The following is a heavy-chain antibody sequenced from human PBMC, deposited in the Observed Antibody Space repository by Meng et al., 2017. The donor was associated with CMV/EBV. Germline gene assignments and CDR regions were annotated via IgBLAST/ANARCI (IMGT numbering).Heavy chain of an antibody. CDR1: XXSISRGDYX. V-gene: IGHV4-30-4*08. CDR2: IYYXGTT. J-gene: IGHJ4*02. CDR3: ARLSGSGTTSTGYHYAFDS. Sequence: SRTGLXXPSXXXSLXXXVSXXSISRGDYXXXWIRQXPGKGLEXIGYIYYXGTTYFNPSLESRVTISVDTSKNQFSLNLSSVTAADTAVYYCARLSGSGTTSTGYHYAFDSWGQGTLVTASS. D-gene: IGHD3-22*01.